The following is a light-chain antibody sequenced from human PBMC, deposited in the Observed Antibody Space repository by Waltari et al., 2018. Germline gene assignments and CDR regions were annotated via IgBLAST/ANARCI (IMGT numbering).Light chain of an antibody. CDR1: QNIDTW. CDR3: QQYNSYSCG. Sequence: DIHLTQSPSTLSASVGARATITCRASQNIDTWLAWYQQKPGKAPKLLIYKASYLQSGVPSRFSGRGSGTEFTLTIDSLQPDDFATYHCQQYNSYSCGFGPGTTVDLK. J-gene: IGKJ3*01. V-gene: IGKV1-5*03. CDR2: KAS.